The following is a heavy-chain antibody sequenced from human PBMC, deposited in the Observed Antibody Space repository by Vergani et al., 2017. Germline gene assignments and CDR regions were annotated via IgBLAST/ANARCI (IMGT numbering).Heavy chain of an antibody. CDR3: ARVRWRENCCRDF. D-gene: IGHD2-21*02. CDR1: GSSVSNSG. Sequence: QVQLVESGGGVVQPGGSLRLSCVASGSSVSNSGMHWVRQTPGKGLEWVAFIQYDRSDILYADFVEGRFTISRDSSKDSLYLQMRSLTAEDTSVYYCARVRWRENCCRDFWG. J-gene: IGHJ6*01. V-gene: IGHV3-30*02. CDR2: IQYDRSDI.